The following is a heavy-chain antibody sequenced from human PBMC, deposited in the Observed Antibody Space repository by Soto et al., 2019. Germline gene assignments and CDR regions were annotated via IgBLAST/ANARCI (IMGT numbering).Heavy chain of an antibody. CDR2: ISSSSSTI. D-gene: IGHD3-22*01. Sequence: EVQLVESGGGLVQPGGSLRLSCAASGFTFSSYSMNWVRQAPGKGLEWVSYISSSSSTIYYADSVKGRFTISRDNAKNSLYLQMNSLRAEDTAVYYCARGAYYYDSSGLSYWDQGTLVTVSS. V-gene: IGHV3-48*01. CDR3: ARGAYYYDSSGLSY. J-gene: IGHJ4*02. CDR1: GFTFSSYS.